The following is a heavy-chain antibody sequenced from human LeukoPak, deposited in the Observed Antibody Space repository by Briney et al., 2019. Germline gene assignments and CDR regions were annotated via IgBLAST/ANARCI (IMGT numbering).Heavy chain of an antibody. CDR1: GYTFTSYY. CDR2: MNPNSGNT. J-gene: IGHJ4*02. Sequence: ASVKVSCKASGYTFTSYYMHWVRQAPGQGLEWMGWMNPNSGNTGYAQKFQGRVTMTRNTSISTAYMELSSLRSEDTAVYYCARAKSRSLDYWGQGTLVTVSS. CDR3: ARAKSRSLDY. V-gene: IGHV1-8*02.